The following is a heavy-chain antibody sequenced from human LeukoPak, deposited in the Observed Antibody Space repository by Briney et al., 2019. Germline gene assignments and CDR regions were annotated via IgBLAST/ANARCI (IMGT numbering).Heavy chain of an antibody. J-gene: IGHJ6*03. CDR2: ISYSGSS. D-gene: IGHD5-18*01. Sequence: SETLSLTCTVSGGSIISTIYYWGWIRQSPGKGLDWIGSISYSGSSFCKPSLKSRVTISVDTSKNQFSLKLSSVTAADTAVYYCARRGWPDGYSYGLSSDHQNYYYYMDVWGKGTTVTVSS. CDR1: GGSIISTIYY. CDR3: ARRGWPDGYSYGLSSDHQNYYYYMDV. V-gene: IGHV4-39*07.